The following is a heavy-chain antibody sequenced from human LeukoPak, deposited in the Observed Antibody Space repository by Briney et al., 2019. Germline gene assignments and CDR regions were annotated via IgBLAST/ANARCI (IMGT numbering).Heavy chain of an antibody. V-gene: IGHV3-66*01. CDR3: AREVGIAAAGNLGDYYYMDV. D-gene: IGHD6-13*01. CDR2: IYSGGST. J-gene: IGHJ6*03. Sequence: GGSLRLSCAASGFTVSSNYMSWVRQAPGKGLEWVSVIYSGGSTYYADSVKGRFTISRDNSKNTLYLQMNSLRAEDTAVYYCAREVGIAAAGNLGDYYYMDVWGKGTTVTISS. CDR1: GFTVSSNY.